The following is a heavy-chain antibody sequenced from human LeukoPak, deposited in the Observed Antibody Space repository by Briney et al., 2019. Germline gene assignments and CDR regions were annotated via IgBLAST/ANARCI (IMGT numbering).Heavy chain of an antibody. Sequence: GGSLRLSCAASGFTFSSYAMHWVRQAPGKGLEWVAVISYDGSNKYYAVSVKGRFTISRDNSKNTLYLQMNSLRAEDTAVYYCAREPRYSGYDSFDYWGQGTLVTVSS. CDR2: ISYDGSNK. V-gene: IGHV3-30-3*01. CDR1: GFTFSSYA. J-gene: IGHJ4*02. D-gene: IGHD5-12*01. CDR3: AREPRYSGYDSFDY.